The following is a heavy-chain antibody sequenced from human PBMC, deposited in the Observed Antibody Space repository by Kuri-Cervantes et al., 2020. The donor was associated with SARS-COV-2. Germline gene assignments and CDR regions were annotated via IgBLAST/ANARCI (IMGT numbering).Heavy chain of an antibody. D-gene: IGHD6-19*01. CDR3: VRVVPLAGSRGHFDS. Sequence: GESLKISCEASGFTFSSYAMHWVRQAPGKGLEWVAVITYDGSNKYYADSVKGRFTISRDNYRNTLSLQMNGLTAEDTGIYYCVRVVPLAGSRGHFDSWGQGTSVTVSS. V-gene: IGHV3-30*14. CDR1: GFTFSSYA. CDR2: ITYDGSNK. J-gene: IGHJ4*02.